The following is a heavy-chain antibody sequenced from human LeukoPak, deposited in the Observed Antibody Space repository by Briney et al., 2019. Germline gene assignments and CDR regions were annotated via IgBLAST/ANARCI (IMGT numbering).Heavy chain of an antibody. CDR2: ISAYNGNT. J-gene: IGHJ4*02. CDR1: GYTFTSYG. CDR3: ARGGVTIFGVVTTIDY. Sequence: ASVKVSCKASGYTFTSYGISWVRQAPGQGLEWMGWISAYNGNTNYAQKLQGRVTMTTDTSTSTAYLELRSLRSDDTAVYYCARGGVTIFGVVTTIDYWGQGTLVTVSS. D-gene: IGHD3-3*01. V-gene: IGHV1-18*01.